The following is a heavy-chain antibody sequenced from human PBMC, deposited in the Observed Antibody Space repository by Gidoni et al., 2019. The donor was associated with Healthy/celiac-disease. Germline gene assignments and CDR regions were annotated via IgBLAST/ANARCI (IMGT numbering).Heavy chain of an antibody. V-gene: IGHV4-31*03. Sequence: QVQLQESGPGLVKPSQTLSLTCTVSGGSISSGGYYWSWIRQHQGKGLEWIGYIYYSGSTYYNPSLKSRVTISVDTSKNQFSLKLSSVTAADTAVYYCARERRDYVSPQIDYWGQGTLVTVSS. J-gene: IGHJ4*02. CDR1: GGSISSGGYY. CDR2: IYYSGST. CDR3: ARERRDYVSPQIDY. D-gene: IGHD3-16*01.